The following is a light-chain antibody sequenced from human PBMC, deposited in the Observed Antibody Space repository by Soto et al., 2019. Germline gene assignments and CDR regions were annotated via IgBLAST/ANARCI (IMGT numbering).Light chain of an antibody. CDR2: WAS. J-gene: IGKJ2*01. Sequence: DIVMTQSPDSLAVSLGERATINCKSSQSVLFSSNNKNYLAWYQQKPGQPPNLLISWASTRDSGVPDRFSGSGSGTEFTLTISSLQAEDVAVYYCQQYYSTPYTFGQGTKVEIK. CDR3: QQYYSTPYT. V-gene: IGKV4-1*01. CDR1: QSVLFSSNNKNY.